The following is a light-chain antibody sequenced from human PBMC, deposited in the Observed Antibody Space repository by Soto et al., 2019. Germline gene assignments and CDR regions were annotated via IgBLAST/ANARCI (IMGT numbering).Light chain of an antibody. J-gene: IGKJ5*01. CDR3: QQRLYSIT. CDR1: QSVSSY. Sequence: EIVLTQSPGTLSLSPGERAALSCRASQSVSSYLAWYQQKPGQAPRLLIYDASKRATGIPARFSGSGSGTDFTLTISSLEPDDFAVYYCQQRLYSITFGQGTRLEIK. V-gene: IGKV3-11*01. CDR2: DAS.